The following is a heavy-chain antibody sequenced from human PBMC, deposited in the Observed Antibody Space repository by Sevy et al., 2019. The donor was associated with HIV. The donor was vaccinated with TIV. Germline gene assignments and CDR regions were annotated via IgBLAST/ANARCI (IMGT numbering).Heavy chain of an antibody. CDR2: IKSKIDGETT. J-gene: IGHJ4*02. V-gene: IGHV3-15*01. CDR1: GFTFSNAW. D-gene: IGHD3-22*01. CDR3: ATAPGYYDSSPFDY. Sequence: GGSLRLSCAVSGFTFSNAWMNWVRQAPGTGLQWVGLIKSKIDGETTDYAAPVKGRFTISRDDSKNTVYLQMNSLKTEDTAVYYCATAPGYYDSSPFDYWGPGTLVTVPS.